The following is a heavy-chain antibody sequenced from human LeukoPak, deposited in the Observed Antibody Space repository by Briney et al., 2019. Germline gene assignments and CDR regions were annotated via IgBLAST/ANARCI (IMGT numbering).Heavy chain of an antibody. CDR2: IRNKANSYTT. CDR3: ARTTMVIHYCFDF. Sequence: GGSLRLSCAASGFTFSDHYMDWVRQAPGRGLEWVGRIRNKANSYTTEYAASVKGRFTISRDDSRNSLSLQMKSLKTEDTAVYYCARTTMVIHYCFDFWGQGTLVTVSS. CDR1: GFTFSDHY. D-gene: IGHD4-23*01. J-gene: IGHJ4*02. V-gene: IGHV3-72*01.